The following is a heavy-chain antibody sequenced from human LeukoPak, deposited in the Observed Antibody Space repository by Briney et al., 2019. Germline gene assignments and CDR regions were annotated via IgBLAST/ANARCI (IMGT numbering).Heavy chain of an antibody. D-gene: IGHD2-21*02. Sequence: GASVKVSCKASGYTFNGYYIHWVRQAPGQGLEWMGWINPNSGGTNYAQKFQGRVTMTRDTSISTAFMELSNLRPDDTAIYFCARSVTYNWFDPWGQGTRVTVSS. J-gene: IGHJ5*02. CDR3: ARSVTYNWFDP. CDR1: GYTFNGYY. CDR2: INPNSGGT. V-gene: IGHV1-2*02.